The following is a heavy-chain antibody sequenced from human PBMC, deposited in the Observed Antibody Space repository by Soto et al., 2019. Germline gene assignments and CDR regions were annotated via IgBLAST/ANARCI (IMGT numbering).Heavy chain of an antibody. J-gene: IGHJ3*02. CDR2: INAGNGNT. CDR1: GYTFTSYA. CDR3: AGVLSHPIYSGYDHDAFDI. D-gene: IGHD5-12*01. Sequence: QVQLVQSGAEVKKPGASVKVSCKASGYTFTSYAMHWVRQAPGQRLEWMGWINAGNGNTKYSQKFQGRVTITRDTSASTAYMELSSLRSEDTAVYYCAGVLSHPIYSGYDHDAFDIWGQGTMVTVSS. V-gene: IGHV1-3*01.